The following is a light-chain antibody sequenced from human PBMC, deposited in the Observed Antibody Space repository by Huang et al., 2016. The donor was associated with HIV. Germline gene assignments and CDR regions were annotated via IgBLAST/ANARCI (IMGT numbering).Light chain of an antibody. CDR1: QTGLHNSNDKDY. CDR2: WAA. J-gene: IGKJ1*01. Sequence: DIVMTQSPDSLAVSLGARATINCKSSQTGLHNSNDKDYLSWYQQKPGQPPKLFIYWAATRESGVPDRVSGNGAGTDFTITINNLQAEDVALYYCHQYYNTPQTFGQGTKVEIK. V-gene: IGKV4-1*01. CDR3: HQYYNTPQT.